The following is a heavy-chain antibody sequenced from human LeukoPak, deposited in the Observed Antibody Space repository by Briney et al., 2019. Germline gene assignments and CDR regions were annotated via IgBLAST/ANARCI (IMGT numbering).Heavy chain of an antibody. Sequence: NPSETLSLTCAVYGGSFSGYYGSWGRQPPGKGGEWVGEINHSGSTNYNPSLKSRVTISVDTSKNQFSLKLSSVTAADTAVYYCAREGLGTRGYYFDYWGQGTLVTVSS. CDR1: GGSFSGYY. V-gene: IGHV4-34*01. CDR3: AREGLGTRGYYFDY. CDR2: INHSGST. D-gene: IGHD1-7*01. J-gene: IGHJ4*02.